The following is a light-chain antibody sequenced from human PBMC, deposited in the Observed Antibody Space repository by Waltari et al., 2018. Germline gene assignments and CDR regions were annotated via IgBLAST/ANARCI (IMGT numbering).Light chain of an antibody. Sequence: SSDLTQDPAVSVALGQTVRITCQGDSLRSYYATWYQQKPGQAPVLVIFGQNKRPSGIPDRFSGSNSRNTSSLNITGAQAEVEADYYCSCRDNSGFRHVFGTGTKVTV. J-gene: IGLJ1*01. CDR2: GQN. CDR1: SLRSYY. V-gene: IGLV3-19*01. CDR3: SCRDNSGFRHV.